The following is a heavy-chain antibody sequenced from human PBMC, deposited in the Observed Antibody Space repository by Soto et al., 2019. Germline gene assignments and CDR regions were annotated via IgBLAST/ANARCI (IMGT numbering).Heavy chain of an antibody. Sequence: QITLKESGPTLVKPTQTLTLTCTFSGFSLSTYGMGMGWIRQPPGKAPEWLSVIYWDDDKRYSPSLKSRLTITTDTSKSQVVLTMTDVDPVDTATYYCAHVFWRGTNHYFAYWGQGSLVTVSS. CDR1: GFSLSTYGMG. V-gene: IGHV2-5*02. CDR3: AHVFWRGTNHYFAY. CDR2: IYWDDDK. D-gene: IGHD2-21*01. J-gene: IGHJ4*02.